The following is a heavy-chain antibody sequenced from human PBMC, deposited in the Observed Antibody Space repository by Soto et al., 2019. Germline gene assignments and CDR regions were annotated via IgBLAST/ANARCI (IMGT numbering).Heavy chain of an antibody. V-gene: IGHV3-15*01. CDR1: GFTLSNAW. J-gene: IGHJ4*02. Sequence: EVQLVESGGGLVKPGGSLRLSCAASGFTLSNAWMSWVRQAPGKGLEWVGRLKSKTDGGTTDYAAPVKGRFTISRYDLKNTLYLQMNSVKTDDTGVYYCTTFDYYDSSCYVGGAYYFDYWGQGTLVNGSS. CDR2: LKSKTDGGTT. D-gene: IGHD3-22*01. CDR3: TTFDYYDSSCYVGGAYYFDY.